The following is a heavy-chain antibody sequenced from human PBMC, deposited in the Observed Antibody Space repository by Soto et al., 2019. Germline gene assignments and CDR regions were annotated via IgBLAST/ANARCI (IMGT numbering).Heavy chain of an antibody. CDR1: GFTFSDSP. CDR2: IGGKGNTYAT. CDR3: ARQWGDFPDH. D-gene: IGHD3-16*01. J-gene: IGHJ5*02. Sequence: GGSLRLSCAPSGFTFSDSPMHWVRQASGRGLEWLGRIGGKGNTYATVFAASLKGRSIISRDDSKNTTYLQMKSLKTEDTAVYYCARQWGDFPDHWGQGTLVTVSP. V-gene: IGHV3-73*01.